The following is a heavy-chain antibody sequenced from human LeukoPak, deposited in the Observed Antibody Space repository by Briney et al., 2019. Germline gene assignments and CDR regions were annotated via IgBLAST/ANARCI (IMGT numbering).Heavy chain of an antibody. CDR2: INDGGST. Sequence: SETLSLTCAVYGGSLSGYIWSWIRQPPGKGLEWIGEINDGGSTHYNPSLKSRVTMSVDTSNHQFSLKLNSMSAADTAVYYCAKGHSASNYAYFDSWGQGTLVTVSS. V-gene: IGHV4-34*01. D-gene: IGHD1-26*01. CDR1: GGSLSGYI. CDR3: AKGHSASNYAYFDS. J-gene: IGHJ4*02.